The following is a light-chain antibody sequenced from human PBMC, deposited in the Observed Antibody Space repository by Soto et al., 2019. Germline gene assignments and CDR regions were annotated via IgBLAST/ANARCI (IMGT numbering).Light chain of an antibody. J-gene: IGLJ2*01. CDR2: DDN. V-gene: IGLV1-51*01. Sequence: QSVLTQPPSVSAAPGHKVTISCSGGYSNIAINFVSWYQHLPGTAPKLLIFDDNKRPSGIPDRFSASKSGTSATLGIAGLQTGDEADYYCGTWDSSLSVEVFGGGTKVTVL. CDR3: GTWDSSLSVEV. CDR1: YSNIAINF.